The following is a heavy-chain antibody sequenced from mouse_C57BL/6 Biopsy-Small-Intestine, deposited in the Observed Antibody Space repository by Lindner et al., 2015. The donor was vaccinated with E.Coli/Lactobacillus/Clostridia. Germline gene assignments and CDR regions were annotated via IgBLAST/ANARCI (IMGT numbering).Heavy chain of an antibody. CDR3: ARREVYYFDY. V-gene: IGHV1-42*01. CDR2: INPSTGGA. Sequence: VQLQESGPELVKSGASVKISCKASGYSFTANYINWVKQSPEKSLEWIGEINPSTGGAAYNEKFRAKATLTKDKSSSTAYMQFKSLTSEDSAVYYCARREVYYFDYWGQGTTLTVSS. J-gene: IGHJ2*01. CDR1: GYSFTANY.